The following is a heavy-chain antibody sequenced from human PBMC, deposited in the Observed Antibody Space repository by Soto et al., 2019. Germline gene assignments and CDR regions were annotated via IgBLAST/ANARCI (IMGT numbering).Heavy chain of an antibody. CDR1: GGSISSSNYY. V-gene: IGHV4-39*01. CDR3: ASLKVPGNFDY. CDR2: IYYSGDT. D-gene: IGHD6-13*01. Sequence: QLQLQESGPGLVKPSETLSLTCTVSGGSISSSNYYWAWVRQPPGKGLEWIANIYYSGDTYSHPSLRSPLPVSVDTSTNHFSLNLTSLTAADMAMYYCASLKVPGNFDYWGQGTLVTVSS. J-gene: IGHJ4*02.